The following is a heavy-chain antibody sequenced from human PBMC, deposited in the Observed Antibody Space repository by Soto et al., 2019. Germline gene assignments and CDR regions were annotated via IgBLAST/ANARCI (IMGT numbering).Heavy chain of an antibody. V-gene: IGHV1-18*04. CDR2: ISAYNGNT. J-gene: IGHJ4*02. CDR1: GYTFTGYY. CDR3: ARDLFPLSLDY. Sequence: ASVKVSCKASGYTFTGYYMHWVRQAPGQGLEWMGWISAYNGNTNYAQKLQGRVTMTTDTSTSTAYMELRSLRSDDTAVYYCARDLFPLSLDYWGQGTLVTVSS. D-gene: IGHD3-10*02.